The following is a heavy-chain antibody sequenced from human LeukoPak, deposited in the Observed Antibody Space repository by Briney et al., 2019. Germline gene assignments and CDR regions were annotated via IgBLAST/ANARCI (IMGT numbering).Heavy chain of an antibody. Sequence: GGSLRLSCAASGFTFSSYSMNWVRQAPGKGLEWVSSISSSSSYIYYADSVKGRFTISRDNAKNSLYLQMNSLRAEDTAAYYCARDLEVGRLRRSYYYYYGMDVWGQGTTVTVSS. CDR3: ARDLEVGRLRRSYYYYYGMDV. J-gene: IGHJ6*02. V-gene: IGHV3-21*01. CDR2: ISSSSSYI. D-gene: IGHD2-15*01. CDR1: GFTFSSYS.